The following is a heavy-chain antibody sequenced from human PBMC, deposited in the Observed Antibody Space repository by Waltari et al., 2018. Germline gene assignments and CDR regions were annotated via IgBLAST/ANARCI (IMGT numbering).Heavy chain of an antibody. CDR2: IKQDGSEK. D-gene: IGHD6-13*01. CDR1: GFTFSSYW. J-gene: IGHJ4*02. Sequence: EVQLVESGGGWVQPGGSLRLSCAASGFTFSSYWLSWVRQAPGKGLEWVANIKQDGSEKYYVDSVKGRFTISRDNAKNSLYLQMNSLRAEDTAVYYCASQDIAAAGLFDYWGQGTLVTVSS. V-gene: IGHV3-7*01. CDR3: ASQDIAAAGLFDY.